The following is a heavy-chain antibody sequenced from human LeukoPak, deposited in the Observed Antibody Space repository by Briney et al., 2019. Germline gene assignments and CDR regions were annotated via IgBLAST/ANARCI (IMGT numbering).Heavy chain of an antibody. D-gene: IGHD1-26*01. CDR1: GFTFSSYS. V-gene: IGHV3-21*01. CDR3: ARSANSGVAFDI. Sequence: GGSLRLSCAASGFTFSSYSMNWVRQAPGKGLEWVSSISSSSSYIYYADSVKGRFTISRDNAKNSLYLQMNSLRAEDTAVYYCARSANSGVAFDIWGQGTMVTVSS. CDR2: ISSSSSYI. J-gene: IGHJ3*02.